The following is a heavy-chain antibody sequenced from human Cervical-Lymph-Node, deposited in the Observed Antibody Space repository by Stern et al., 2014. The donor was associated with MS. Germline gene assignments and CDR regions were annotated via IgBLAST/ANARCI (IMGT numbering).Heavy chain of an antibody. CDR1: GGSMSSDSYF. J-gene: IGHJ3*01. Sequence: QLQLQESGPGVVKPSETLSLACTISGGSMSSDSYFWGWIRQPPGKGLEWIGNIYYDGSTFYNPSLKSRVTISLDTPKNQFSLRLTSVTAADTAMYYCARPVGNAYDVWGQGTPVTVSP. CDR2: IYYDGST. V-gene: IGHV4-39*01. CDR3: ARPVGNAYDV. D-gene: IGHD1-26*01.